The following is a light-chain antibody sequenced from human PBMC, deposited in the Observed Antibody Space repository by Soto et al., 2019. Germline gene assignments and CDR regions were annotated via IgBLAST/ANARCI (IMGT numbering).Light chain of an antibody. Sequence: QSPLTAPACVSVCPGQSNTVSCIGTSGDIGPYNYVSWYQQHPDKAPKLILYEVTNRPSGASDRFSGYKSGNAAFLTISGLQAEDEADYYCSSYSSRATPYVFGTGTKVTV. CDR1: SGDIGPYNY. V-gene: IGLV2-14*01. CDR3: SSYSSRATPYV. CDR2: EVT. J-gene: IGLJ1*01.